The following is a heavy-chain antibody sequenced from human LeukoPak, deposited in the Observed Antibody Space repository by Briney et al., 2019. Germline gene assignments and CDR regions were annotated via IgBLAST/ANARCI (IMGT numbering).Heavy chain of an antibody. V-gene: IGHV1-18*01. CDR3: ARVLAGRTVTTAFLDY. Sequence: ASVKVSCKVFGSTFTTYGISWVRQAPGQGLEWMGWISGYSGNTNYAQKLQGRVTMTTDSSTTTAYMELRSLRSDDTAVYYCARVLAGRTVTTAFLDYWGQGTLVTVSS. CDR1: GSTFTTYG. J-gene: IGHJ4*02. CDR2: ISGYSGNT. D-gene: IGHD4-17*01.